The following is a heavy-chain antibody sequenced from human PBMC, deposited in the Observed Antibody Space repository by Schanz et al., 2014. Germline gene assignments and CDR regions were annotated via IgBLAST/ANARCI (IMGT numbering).Heavy chain of an antibody. CDR2: ISGSGGDT. CDR3: AKIRYDSSGYYLPYYGMDV. V-gene: IGHV3-23*04. J-gene: IGHJ6*02. CDR1: GFTFSTYA. Sequence: EVQLVESGGGLVQPGGSLRLSCAASGFTFSTYAMNWVRQAPGKGLEWVSGISGSGGDTYYVDSVKGRFTVSRDNSENTLYLQMNSLRAEDTAIYYCAKIRYDSSGYYLPYYGMDVWGQGTTVIVSS. D-gene: IGHD3-22*01.